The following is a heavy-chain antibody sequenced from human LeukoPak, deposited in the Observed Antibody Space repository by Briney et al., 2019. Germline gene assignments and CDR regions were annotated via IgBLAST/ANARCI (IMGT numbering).Heavy chain of an antibody. J-gene: IGHJ6*04. CDR3: ARALYCSSTSCYDHYGMDV. Sequence: SVKVSCKASGGTFSSYAISWVRQAPGQGLEWMGGIIPIFGTANYAQKFQGRVTITADKSTSTAYMELSSLRSEDTAVYYCARALYCSSTSCYDHYGMDVGGKGTTVTVSS. D-gene: IGHD2-2*01. V-gene: IGHV1-69*06. CDR2: IIPIFGTA. CDR1: GGTFSSYA.